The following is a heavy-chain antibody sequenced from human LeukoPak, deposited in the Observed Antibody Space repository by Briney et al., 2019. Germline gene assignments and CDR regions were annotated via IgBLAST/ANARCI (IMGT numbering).Heavy chain of an antibody. Sequence: GGSLRLSCAVSAFTVSSTYMSWVRQAPGKGLEWVSLMYSFGNTYYADSVKGRFTISRDNSKNTLYLQMNSLRAEDTALYYCARGKPVTGTPDYYSYGMDVWGQGTMVTVSS. CDR2: MYSFGNT. V-gene: IGHV3-53*01. CDR1: AFTVSSTY. J-gene: IGHJ6*02. CDR3: ARGKPVTGTPDYYSYGMDV. D-gene: IGHD1-20*01.